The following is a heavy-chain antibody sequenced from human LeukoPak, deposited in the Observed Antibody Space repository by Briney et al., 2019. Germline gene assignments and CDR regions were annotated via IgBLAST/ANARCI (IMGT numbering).Heavy chain of an antibody. CDR2: IKQDGSEK. D-gene: IGHD3-3*01. CDR3: ARENVYDFWSGYYYYYYYMDV. CDR1: GFTFSSYW. V-gene: IGHV3-7*01. J-gene: IGHJ6*03. Sequence: PGGSLRPSCAASGFTFSSYWMSWVRQAPGKGLEWVANIKQDGSEKYYVDSVKGRFTISRDNAKNSLYLQMNSLRAEDTAVYYCARENVYDFWSGYYYYYYYMDVWGKGTTVTVSS.